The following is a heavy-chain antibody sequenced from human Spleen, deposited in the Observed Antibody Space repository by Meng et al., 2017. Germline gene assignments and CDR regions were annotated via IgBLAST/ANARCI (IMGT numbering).Heavy chain of an antibody. J-gene: IGHJ4*02. CDR2: IRSKAYGGTT. CDR3: TRAGYSSSWYTNQLYYFDY. D-gene: IGHD6-13*01. Sequence: GESLKISCAASGFTFSDYYMNWIRQAPGRGLEWVGFIRSKAYGGTTEYAASVKGRFTISRDDSKSIAYLQMNSPKTEDTAVYYCTRAGYSSSWYTNQLYYFDYWGQGTLVTVSS. V-gene: IGHV3-49*03. CDR1: GFTFSDYY.